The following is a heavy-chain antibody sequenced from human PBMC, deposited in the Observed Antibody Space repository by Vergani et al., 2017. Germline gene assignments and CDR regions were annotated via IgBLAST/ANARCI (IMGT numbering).Heavy chain of an antibody. J-gene: IGHJ4*02. Sequence: QVQLVESGGGVVQPVGPLRLSCAASGFTFNSYGMHWVRQAPGKGLEWVASIRSDESRRYYGDSMEGPFTISRDNSKNTLYLQMKSLRPEDTAVYYSAKEGGGYCSGGTCYPEYWGQGTLVIVSS. CDR3: AKEGGGYCSGGTCYPEY. V-gene: IGHV3-30*02. CDR2: IRSDESRR. CDR1: GFTFNSYG. D-gene: IGHD2-15*01.